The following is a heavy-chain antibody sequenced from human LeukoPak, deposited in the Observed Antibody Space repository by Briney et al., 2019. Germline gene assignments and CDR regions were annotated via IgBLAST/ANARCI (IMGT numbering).Heavy chain of an antibody. J-gene: IGHJ5*02. CDR1: GGPISSHY. CDR2: IYYSGST. CDR3: ARDPGHSSFDP. Sequence: SETLSLTCTVSGGPISSHYWSWIRQPPGKGLEWIGYIYYSGSTNYNPSLKSRVTISVDTSKNQFSLKLSSVTAADTAVYYCARDPGHSSFDPWGQGTLVTVSS. V-gene: IGHV4-59*11.